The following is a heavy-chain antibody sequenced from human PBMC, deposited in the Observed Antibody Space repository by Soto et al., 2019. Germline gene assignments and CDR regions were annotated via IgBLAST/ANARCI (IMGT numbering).Heavy chain of an antibody. CDR2: IIPIFGTA. D-gene: IGHD6-19*01. Sequence: EASVKVSCKASGGTFSSYAISWVRQAPGQGLEWMGGIIPIFGTANYAQKFQGRVTITADESTSTAYMELSSLRSEDTAVYYCARQSDSSGWVIDYWGQGTLVTVSS. V-gene: IGHV1-69*13. CDR3: ARQSDSSGWVIDY. CDR1: GGTFSSYA. J-gene: IGHJ4*02.